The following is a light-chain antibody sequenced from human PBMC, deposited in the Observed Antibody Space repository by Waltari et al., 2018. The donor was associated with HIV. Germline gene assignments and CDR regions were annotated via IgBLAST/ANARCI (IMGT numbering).Light chain of an antibody. V-gene: IGLV2-23*02. J-gene: IGLJ1*01. Sequence: HSALTQPPSVSGSPGQAIPIPCTGASSIIGNYNLVSWYQQHPGRAPKLIIYEVTKRPSGISDRFSGSKSGNTASLTISGLQAEDEADYYCCSYGGSPYVLGSGTKVTVL. CDR3: CSYGGSPYV. CDR2: EVT. CDR1: SSIIGNYNL.